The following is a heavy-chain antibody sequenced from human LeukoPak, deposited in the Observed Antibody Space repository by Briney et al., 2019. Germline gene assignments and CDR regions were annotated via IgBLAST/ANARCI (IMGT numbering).Heavy chain of an antibody. V-gene: IGHV4-34*01. J-gene: IGHJ5*02. CDR3: ARNYGFSFDP. Sequence: SEPLSLTCAVYGGSFSGDYWSWIRQPPGKGLEWIGQINHSVGTKYNPSLKSRVTISGDTSRNQFSLKLSSVTAADTAVYYCARNYGFSFDPWGQGTLVTVSS. D-gene: IGHD3-3*01. CDR1: GGSFSGDY. CDR2: INHSVGT.